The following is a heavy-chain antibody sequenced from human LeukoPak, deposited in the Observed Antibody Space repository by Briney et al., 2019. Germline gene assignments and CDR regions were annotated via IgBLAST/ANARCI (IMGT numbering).Heavy chain of an antibody. D-gene: IGHD5-24*01. J-gene: IGHJ4*02. V-gene: IGHV4-39*07. Sequence: SETLSLTCTVSGGSISSSSYYWGWIRQPPGKGLEWIGSIYYSGSTYYNPSLKSRVTISVDTSKNQFSLKLSSVTAADTAVYYCARGGEMTTITYWGQGTLVTVSS. CDR3: ARGGEMTTITY. CDR2: IYYSGST. CDR1: GGSISSSSYY.